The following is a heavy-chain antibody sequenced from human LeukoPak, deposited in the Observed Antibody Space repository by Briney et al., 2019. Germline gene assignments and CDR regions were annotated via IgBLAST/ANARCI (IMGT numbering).Heavy chain of an antibody. D-gene: IGHD6-13*01. CDR3: ARVRGRGQQQLVQIGAFDI. Sequence: GGSLRLSCAASGFTFSTYWMHWVRPAPGKGLVWVSRINSDGSSSNYADSVKGRFTIFRDNAKNTLYLQMNSLTAEDTAVYYCARVRGRGQQQLVQIGAFDIWGQGTMVTVSS. V-gene: IGHV3-74*01. J-gene: IGHJ3*02. CDR1: GFTFSTYW. CDR2: INSDGSSS.